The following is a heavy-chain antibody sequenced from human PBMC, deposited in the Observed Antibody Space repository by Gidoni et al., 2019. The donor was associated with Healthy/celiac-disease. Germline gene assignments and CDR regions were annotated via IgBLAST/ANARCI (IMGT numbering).Heavy chain of an antibody. CDR2: INHSGST. D-gene: IGHD3-3*01. V-gene: IGHV4-34*01. CDR1: GGSFSGYY. CDR3: ARGPHDFWSGYYGWFDY. J-gene: IGHJ4*02. Sequence: QVQLQQWGAGLLKPSETLSLTCAVYGGSFSGYYWSWIRQPPGKGLEWIGEINHSGSTNYNPSLKSRVTISVDTSKNQFSLKLSSVTAADTAVYYCARGPHDFWSGYYGWFDYWGQGTLVTVSS.